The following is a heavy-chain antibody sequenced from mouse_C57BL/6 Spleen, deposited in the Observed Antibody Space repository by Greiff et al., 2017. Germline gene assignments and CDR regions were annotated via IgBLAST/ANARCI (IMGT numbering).Heavy chain of an antibody. CDR1: GFTFSDYG. CDR2: ISSGSSTI. D-gene: IGHD3-3*01. Sequence: EVKLVESGGGLVKPGGSLKLSCAASGFTFSDYGMHWVRQAPEKGLEWVAYISSGSSTIYYADTVKGRFTISRDNAKNTLFLQMTSLRSEDTAMYYCAREGTWYFDYWGQGTTLTVSS. CDR3: AREGTWYFDY. J-gene: IGHJ2*01. V-gene: IGHV5-17*01.